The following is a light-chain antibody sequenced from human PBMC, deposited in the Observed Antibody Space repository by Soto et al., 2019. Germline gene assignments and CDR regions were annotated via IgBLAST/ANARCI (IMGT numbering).Light chain of an antibody. CDR1: QSVSSN. V-gene: IGKV3-15*01. CDR2: GAS. CDR3: QQYNNWPRT. Sequence: EIVMTQSPATLSVSPGERATLSCRASQSVSSNLAWYQQKPGLAPRLLIYGASTRATGIPARFSGSGSGTKFTLTISSLQSEDFAVYYCQQYNNWPRTFGQGTKVDIK. J-gene: IGKJ1*01.